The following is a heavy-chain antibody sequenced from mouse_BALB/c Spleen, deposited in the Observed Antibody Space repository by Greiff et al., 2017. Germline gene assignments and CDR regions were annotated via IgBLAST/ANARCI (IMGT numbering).Heavy chain of an antibody. Sequence: VQRVESGPGLVAPSQSLSITCTVSGFSLTSYGVHWVRQPPGKGLEWLGVIWAGGSTNYNSALMSRLSISKDNSKSQVFLKMNSLQTDDTAMYYCARDGRLREGAMDYWGQGTSVTVSS. J-gene: IGHJ4*01. CDR1: GFSLTSYG. CDR3: ARDGRLREGAMDY. V-gene: IGHV2-9*02. CDR2: IWAGGST. D-gene: IGHD2-4*01.